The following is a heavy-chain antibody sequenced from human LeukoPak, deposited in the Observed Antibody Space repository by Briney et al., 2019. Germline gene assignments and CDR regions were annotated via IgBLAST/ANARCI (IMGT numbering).Heavy chain of an antibody. D-gene: IGHD3-22*01. V-gene: IGHV4-34*01. CDR1: GGSFIGYY. CDR2: INHSVST. J-gene: IGHJ4*02. CDR3: ARGRDSSGYYLPLFDY. Sequence: PSETLSLTCAVYGGSFIGYYWSWIRQPPGKGLEWIGEINHSVSTNYNPSLKSRVTISVDTSKNQFSLKLSSVTAADTAVYYCARGRDSSGYYLPLFDYWGQGTLVTVSS.